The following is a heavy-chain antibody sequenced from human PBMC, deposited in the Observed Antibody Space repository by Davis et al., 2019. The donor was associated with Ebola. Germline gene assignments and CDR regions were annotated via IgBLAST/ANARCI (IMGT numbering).Heavy chain of an antibody. J-gene: IGHJ4*02. CDR1: GFTVSSNY. V-gene: IGHV3-53*01. Sequence: GGSLRLSCAASGFTVSSNYMSWVRQAPGKGLEWVSVIYSGGSTYYADSVKGRFTISRDNSKNTLYLQMNSLRAEDTAVYYCAKEAGSSGWFLLVWGQGTLVTVSS. D-gene: IGHD6-19*01. CDR2: IYSGGST. CDR3: AKEAGSSGWFLLV.